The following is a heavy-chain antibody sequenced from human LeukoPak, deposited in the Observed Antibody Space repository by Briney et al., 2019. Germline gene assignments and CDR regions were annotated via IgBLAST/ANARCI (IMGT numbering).Heavy chain of an antibody. D-gene: IGHD3-9*01. J-gene: IGHJ3*02. CDR1: GGSISSSNW. CDR3: ARDPYDTTFHDAFDI. CDR2: IYHSGST. Sequence: TSETLSLTCAVSGGSISSSNWWSWVRQPPGKGLEWIGEIYHSGSTNCNPSLKSRVTISVDKSKNQFSLKLSSVTAADTAVYYCARDPYDTTFHDAFDIWGQGTMVTVSS. V-gene: IGHV4-4*02.